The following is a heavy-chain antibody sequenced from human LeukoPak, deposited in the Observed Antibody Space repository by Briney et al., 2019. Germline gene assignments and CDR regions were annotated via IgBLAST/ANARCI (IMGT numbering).Heavy chain of an antibody. CDR3: ARDPKVIVVPDSRNDRNDP. J-gene: IGHJ5*02. V-gene: IGHV1-69*04. CDR2: IIPIFPKT. CDR1: GDTFGNCA. D-gene: IGHD1-1*01. Sequence: GASVKVSCKASGDTFGNCAINWVRQAPGQGLEWMGRIIPIFPKTDYAQKFQGRVTITADKSTSTAYLELSSLSSEDTAVYYCARDPKVIVVPDSRNDRNDPWGQGTLVTVSS.